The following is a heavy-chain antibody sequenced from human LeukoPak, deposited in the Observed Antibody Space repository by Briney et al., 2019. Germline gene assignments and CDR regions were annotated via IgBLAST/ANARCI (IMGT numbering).Heavy chain of an antibody. CDR3: AREAAGRTL. CDR2: IYYSGST. V-gene: IGHV4-59*01. CDR1: GGSISSDC. J-gene: IGHJ1*01. Sequence: SETLSLTCTVSGGSISSDCWSWIRQSPGKGLEWIGYIYYSGSTNYSPSLKSRVTISADTSKNQFSLKLSSATAADTAVYYCAREAAGRTLWGQGTLVSVSS. D-gene: IGHD1-14*01.